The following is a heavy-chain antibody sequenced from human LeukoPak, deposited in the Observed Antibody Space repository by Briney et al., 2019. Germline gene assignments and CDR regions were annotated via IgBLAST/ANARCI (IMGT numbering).Heavy chain of an antibody. J-gene: IGHJ4*02. V-gene: IGHV3-23*01. CDR1: GFPFSSYV. CDR2: ISASGGTT. D-gene: IGHD6-19*01. CDR3: AKVREKQWLYYFDF. Sequence: GGPLRLFCAASGFPFSSYVMIWVRPAPGKGLEWVSLISASGGTTYYADPVKGRLTISRDNSENTLYLQMNSLRAEDTAVFCCAKVREKQWLYYFDFWGQGTLVTVSS.